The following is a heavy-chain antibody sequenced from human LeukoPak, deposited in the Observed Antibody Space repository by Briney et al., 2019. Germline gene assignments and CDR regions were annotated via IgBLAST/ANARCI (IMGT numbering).Heavy chain of an antibody. CDR1: GFSLRTFT. J-gene: IGHJ4*02. CDR2: IGSITTDM. Sequence: GGSLRLSCAASGFSLRTFTLHWVRQAPGKGLEWVSSIGSITTDMSYTGSVKGRFSISRDNAKNSLSLQMNSLRVEDTAVYYCTRDRLFDCWGQGTLVTVSS. V-gene: IGHV3-21*01. CDR3: TRDRLFDC. D-gene: IGHD6-6*01.